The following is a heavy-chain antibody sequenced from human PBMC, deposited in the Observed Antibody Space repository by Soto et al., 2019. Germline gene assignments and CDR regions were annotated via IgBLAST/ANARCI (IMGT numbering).Heavy chain of an antibody. CDR1: DDCSSRFY. D-gene: IGHD3-22*01. CDR3: ARAPMVLTRSYFDS. CDR2: ISSSGNT. Sequence: LETLSLTCTVCDDCSSRFYWSWIQQPPGKGLEWIGYISSSGNTNYNPSLKSRVSISVDTSKNQFSLNLTSVTAADTAVYYCARAPMVLTRSYFDSWGQGTPVTVSS. J-gene: IGHJ4*02. V-gene: IGHV4-59*01.